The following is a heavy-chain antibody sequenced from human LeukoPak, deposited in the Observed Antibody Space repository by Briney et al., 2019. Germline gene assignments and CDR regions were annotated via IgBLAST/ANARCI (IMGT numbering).Heavy chain of an antibody. V-gene: IGHV1-2*02. Sequence: ASVKVSCKASGYTFTLYNIHWIRQAPGQGLEWMGWINPNSGGTNYAQKFQGRVTMTRDTSISTAYMELSRLRSDDTAVYYCARVRSLGAVAGLNYWGQGTLVTVSS. D-gene: IGHD6-19*01. CDR1: GYTFTLYN. CDR2: INPNSGGT. CDR3: ARVRSLGAVAGLNY. J-gene: IGHJ4*02.